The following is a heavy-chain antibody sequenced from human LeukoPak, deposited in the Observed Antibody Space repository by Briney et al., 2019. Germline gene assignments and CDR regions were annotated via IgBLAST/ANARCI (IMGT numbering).Heavy chain of an antibody. CDR3: ARGLDYGDSGWFDP. CDR2: IYSGGST. D-gene: IGHD4-17*01. J-gene: IGHJ5*02. V-gene: IGHV3-53*01. Sequence: GGSLRLSCAASGFTVSSNYMSWVRQAPGKGLEWVSVIYSGGSTYYADSVKGRFTISRDNSKNTLYLQMNSLRAEDTAVYYCARGLDYGDSGWFDPRGQGTLVTVSS. CDR1: GFTVSSNY.